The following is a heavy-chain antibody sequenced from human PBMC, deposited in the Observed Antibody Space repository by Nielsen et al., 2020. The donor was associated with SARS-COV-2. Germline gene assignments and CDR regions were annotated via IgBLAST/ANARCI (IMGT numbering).Heavy chain of an antibody. CDR2: INPTNGGT. D-gene: IGHD3-22*01. Sequence: ASVKVSCKASGYTFTNNYMHWVRQAPGQGLAWMGLINPTNGGTTYAQKFLGTVTMTRDTSTSTVYMELSSLRSDDTAVYYCARDSSGTYRRVDYWGQGTLVTVSS. CDR3: ARDSSGTYRRVDY. V-gene: IGHV1-46*01. CDR1: GYTFTNNY. J-gene: IGHJ4*02.